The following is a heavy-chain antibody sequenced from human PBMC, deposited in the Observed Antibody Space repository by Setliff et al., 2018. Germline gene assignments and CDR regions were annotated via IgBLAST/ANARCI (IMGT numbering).Heavy chain of an antibody. Sequence: ASVKVSCKASGYTFTTYYMHWVRQAPGQGLEWMGVINPGDGSTTYAQKFQGRAKMTRDTSTNTVYMQLNSLRFEDRAVYYCARENTAKNFWGEESDYWGQGTLVTVS. J-gene: IGHJ4*02. V-gene: IGHV1-46*01. CDR3: ARENTAKNFWGEESDY. CDR2: INPGDGST. CDR1: GYTFTTYY. D-gene: IGHD3-3*01.